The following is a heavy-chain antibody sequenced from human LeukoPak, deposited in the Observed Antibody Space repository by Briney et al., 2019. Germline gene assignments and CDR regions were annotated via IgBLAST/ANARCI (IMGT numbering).Heavy chain of an antibody. CDR3: ARGKTSQNIVTRKTYNWFDP. CDR1: GFTFSSYN. Sequence: GGSLRLSCAASGFTFSSYNMNWVRQAPGEGLEWGSSLSSSSDYIYYADSVKGRFTISRDNAKNSLYLQMKSLRAEDTAVYYCARGKTSQNIVTRKTYNWFDPWGQGTLVTVSS. CDR2: LSSSSDYI. V-gene: IGHV3-21*01. J-gene: IGHJ5*02. D-gene: IGHD2/OR15-2a*01.